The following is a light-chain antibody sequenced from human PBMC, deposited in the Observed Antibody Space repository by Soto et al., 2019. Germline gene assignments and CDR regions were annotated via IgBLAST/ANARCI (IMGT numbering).Light chain of an antibody. CDR2: AAS. Sequence: DLQMTQSPSSLSASVGDRVTITCRASQGISNYLAWYQQKPGKVPKLLIYAASTLQSGVPSRFSGSGAGTDFTLTISSLQPEDVATYYCQKYNSAPIFGQGTKVEIK. V-gene: IGKV1-27*01. CDR1: QGISNY. J-gene: IGKJ1*01. CDR3: QKYNSAPI.